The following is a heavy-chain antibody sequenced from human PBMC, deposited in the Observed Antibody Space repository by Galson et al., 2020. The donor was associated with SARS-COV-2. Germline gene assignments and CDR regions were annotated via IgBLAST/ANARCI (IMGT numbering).Heavy chain of an antibody. J-gene: IGHJ6*02. Sequence: GESLKISCAASGFTFSSYAMHWVRQAPGKGLAWVAVISYDGSNKYYEDSVKGRFTISRDNSKNTLYLQMNSLRAEDTAVYYCARAGSGSYFSGMDVWGQGTTVTVSS. CDR1: GFTFSSYA. CDR3: ARAGSGSYFSGMDV. V-gene: IGHV3-30-3*01. CDR2: ISYDGSNK. D-gene: IGHD3-10*01.